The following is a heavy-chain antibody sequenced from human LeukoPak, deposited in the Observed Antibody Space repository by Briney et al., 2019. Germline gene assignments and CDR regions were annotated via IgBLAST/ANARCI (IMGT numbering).Heavy chain of an antibody. CDR3: ATPPSRDV. D-gene: IGHD2-2*01. V-gene: IGHV3-21*01. CDR2: ISGSSSDI. Sequence: GGSLRLSCAGSEFTFRSYSMNWVRQAPGKGLEWVSSISGSSSDIYYADSVKGRFTISRDNAKNSLYLQMNSLRAEDTAVYYCATPPSRDVWGKGTTVTISS. J-gene: IGHJ6*04. CDR1: EFTFRSYS.